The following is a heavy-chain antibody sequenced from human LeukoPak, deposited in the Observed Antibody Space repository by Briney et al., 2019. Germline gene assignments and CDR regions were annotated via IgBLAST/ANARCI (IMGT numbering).Heavy chain of an antibody. CDR1: GGSITSYY. Sequence: SETLSLTCTVSGGSITSYYWSWIQQPPGKGLEWIGYASYSGSINYNPSLKSRVTMSVDTSKNQFSLKLRSVTAVDTAVYYCASQPFGSSWYWFDSWGQGTLVTVSS. CDR2: ASYSGSI. V-gene: IGHV4-59*01. J-gene: IGHJ5*01. CDR3: ASQPFGSSWYWFDS. D-gene: IGHD6-13*01.